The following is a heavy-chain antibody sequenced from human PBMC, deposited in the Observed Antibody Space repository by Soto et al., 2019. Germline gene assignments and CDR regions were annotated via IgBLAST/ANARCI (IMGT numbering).Heavy chain of an antibody. D-gene: IGHD1-26*01. J-gene: IGHJ6*02. CDR1: GDSIGRFY. CDR3: ARDLSGTGLDV. V-gene: IGHV4-4*07. CDR2: VYSTGGV. Sequence: QLQLHESGPGLVKPSETLSLTCNVSGDSIGRFYWSWIRQSAGKGLEWIGRVYSTGGVTYNPALTGGVTITLDRSNNHVSLEMNSVTAADTAGFFCARDLSGTGLDVWGRGTRVSVSS.